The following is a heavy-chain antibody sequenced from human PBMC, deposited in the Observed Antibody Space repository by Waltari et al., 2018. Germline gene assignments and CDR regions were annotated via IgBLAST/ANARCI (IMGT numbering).Heavy chain of an antibody. CDR1: GGSITNYY. V-gene: IGHV4-4*07. Sequence: QVQLQESGPGLVKPSETLSLTCAVSGGSITNYYWSWIRQPAGRGLEWIGRIAPGGSTSYNPSLKSRVTMSIDTPENQFSLRLSSVTAADTAMYYCARSRYSSSWYNWFEPWGQGTLVTVSS. CDR3: ARSRYSSSWYNWFEP. J-gene: IGHJ5*02. D-gene: IGHD6-13*01. CDR2: IAPGGST.